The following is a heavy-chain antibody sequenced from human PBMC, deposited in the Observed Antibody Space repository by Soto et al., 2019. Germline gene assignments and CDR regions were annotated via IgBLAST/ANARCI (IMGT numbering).Heavy chain of an antibody. J-gene: IGHJ5*02. CDR1: GDSISSSSYY. CDR3: ARHSFRVVVVFRRGTSRFDP. Sequence: SDTLSLTCTVSGDSISSSSYYWGWIRQPPGKGLEWIGSIYYSGSTYYNPSLKSRVTISVDTSKNQFSLKLSSVTAADTAVYYCARHSFRVVVVFRRGTSRFDPWGQGTLVTVSS. D-gene: IGHD2-15*01. V-gene: IGHV4-39*01. CDR2: IYYSGST.